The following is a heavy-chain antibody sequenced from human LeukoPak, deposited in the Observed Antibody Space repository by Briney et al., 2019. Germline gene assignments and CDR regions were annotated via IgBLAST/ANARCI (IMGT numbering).Heavy chain of an antibody. Sequence: KSSETLSLTCTVSGYSISSGYYWGWIRQPPGKGLEWIGSIYHSGSTYYNPSLKSRVTISVDTSKNQFSLKLSSVTAADTAVYYCARVEGHLLLWFGEPEYYFDYWGQGTLVTVSS. CDR2: IYHSGST. CDR3: ARVEGHLLLWFGEPEYYFDY. V-gene: IGHV4-38-2*02. D-gene: IGHD3-10*01. J-gene: IGHJ4*02. CDR1: GYSISSGYY.